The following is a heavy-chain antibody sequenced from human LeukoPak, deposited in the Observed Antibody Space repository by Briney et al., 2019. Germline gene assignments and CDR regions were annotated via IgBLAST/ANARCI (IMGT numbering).Heavy chain of an antibody. CDR2: ISGSGGST. J-gene: IGHJ4*02. CDR3: AASLYYYDGGQAPFDY. V-gene: IGHV3-23*01. Sequence: GGSLRLSCAASGFTFSSCAMSWVRQAPGKGLEWVSAISGSGGSTYYADSVKGRFTISRDNSKNTLYLQMNGLRAEDTAVYYCAASLYYYDGGQAPFDYWGQGTLVTISS. CDR1: GFTFSSCA. D-gene: IGHD3-22*01.